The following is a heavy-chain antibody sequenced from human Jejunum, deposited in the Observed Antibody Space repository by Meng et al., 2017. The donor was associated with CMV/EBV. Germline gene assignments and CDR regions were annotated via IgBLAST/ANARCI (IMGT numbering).Heavy chain of an antibody. J-gene: IGHJ4*02. CDR1: GGPMGDYY. Sequence: VSGGPMGDYYWTWIRQSPGKGLEWVGYVFYTGDYNYDPALESRVSMSVDTSKKQFSLNLSAVTAADTAVYYCASHRYAANYYSDYWAQGMLVTVSS. V-gene: IGHV4-59*13. CDR2: VFYTGDY. CDR3: ASHRYAANYYSDY. D-gene: IGHD3-16*01.